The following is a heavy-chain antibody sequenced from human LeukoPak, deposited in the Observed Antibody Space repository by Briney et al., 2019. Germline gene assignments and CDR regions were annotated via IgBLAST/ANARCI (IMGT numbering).Heavy chain of an antibody. Sequence: PGGSLRLSCAASGFTFSSYAMSWVRQAPGKGVEWVSGISASGDSTYYTDSVKGRFTISRDNSKNTLYLQMNSLRAEDTAQYYCARTTWSVRSGDYWGQGTLVTVSS. J-gene: IGHJ4*02. V-gene: IGHV3-23*01. CDR3: ARTTWSVRSGDY. D-gene: IGHD1-1*01. CDR1: GFTFSSYA. CDR2: ISASGDST.